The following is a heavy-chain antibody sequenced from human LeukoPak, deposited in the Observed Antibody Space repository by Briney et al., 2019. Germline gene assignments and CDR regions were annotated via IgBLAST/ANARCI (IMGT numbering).Heavy chain of an antibody. CDR2: ISYDGSNK. J-gene: IGHJ4*02. CDR1: GFTFSSYG. D-gene: IGHD3-22*01. CDR3: AKVATYYDSSGPLDY. Sequence: GGPLRLSCAASGFTFSSYGMHWVRQAPGKGLEWVAVISYDGSNKYYADSVKGRFTTSRDNSKNTLYLQMNSLRAEDTAVYYCAKVATYYDSSGPLDYWGQGTLVTVSS. V-gene: IGHV3-30*18.